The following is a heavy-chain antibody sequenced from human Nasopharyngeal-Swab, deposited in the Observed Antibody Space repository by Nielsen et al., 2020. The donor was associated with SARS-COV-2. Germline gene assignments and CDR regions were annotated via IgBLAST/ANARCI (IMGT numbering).Heavy chain of an antibody. CDR3: AKGTGMTYRAIDY. CDR2: ISTRSVYI. D-gene: IGHD1-14*01. CDR1: GFTFSNYD. J-gene: IGHJ4*02. Sequence: GGSLRLSCEASGFTFSNYDMEWVRQAPGKGLEWVSTISTRSVYIYYADSVRGRFTISRDNAKNSLYLQMNGLRAEDTAVYYCAKGTGMTYRAIDYWGQGTLVTASS. V-gene: IGHV3-21*01.